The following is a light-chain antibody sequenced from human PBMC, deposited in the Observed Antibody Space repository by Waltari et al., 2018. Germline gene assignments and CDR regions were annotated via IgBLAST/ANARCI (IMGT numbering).Light chain of an antibody. V-gene: IGLV2-11*01. CDR2: GVS. CDR1: SSDVGAYNH. CDR3: CSYAGTYTVRV. Sequence: QSALTQPRSVSGSPGQSVTISCTGTSSDVGAYNHVSWYQQHPGKAPKLMIYGVSKRPSGVPGGFSGSKSGNTASLTISGLQAEDEGDYYCCSYAGTYTVRVFGGGTKVTVL. J-gene: IGLJ3*02.